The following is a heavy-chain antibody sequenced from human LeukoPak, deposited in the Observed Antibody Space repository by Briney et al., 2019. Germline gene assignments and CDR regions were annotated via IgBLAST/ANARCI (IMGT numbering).Heavy chain of an antibody. CDR2: ISGSGGST. CDR3: AKRAAYSSSSWVDY. V-gene: IGHV3-23*01. J-gene: IGHJ4*02. CDR1: GFTFSSYG. Sequence: PGGSLRLSCAASGFTFSSYGMSWVRQAPGKGLEWVSAISGSGGSTYYADSVKGRFTISRDNSKNTLYLQMNSLRAEDTAVYYCAKRAAYSSSSWVDYWGQGTLVTVSS. D-gene: IGHD6-6*01.